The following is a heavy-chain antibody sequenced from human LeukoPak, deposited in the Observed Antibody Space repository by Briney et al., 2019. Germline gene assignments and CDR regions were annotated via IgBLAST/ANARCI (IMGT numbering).Heavy chain of an antibody. V-gene: IGHV1-2*02. CDR2: INPNSGGT. D-gene: IGHD2-15*01. CDR1: GYTFTGYY. J-gene: IGHJ5*02. Sequence: ASVKVSCKASGYTFTGYYMHWVRQAPGQGLEWMGWINPNSGGTNYAQKFQGRVTMTRDTSISTAHMELSRLRSDDTAVYYCAREIEDIVVVVAARGNWFDPWGQGTLVTVSS. CDR3: AREIEDIVVVVAARGNWFDP.